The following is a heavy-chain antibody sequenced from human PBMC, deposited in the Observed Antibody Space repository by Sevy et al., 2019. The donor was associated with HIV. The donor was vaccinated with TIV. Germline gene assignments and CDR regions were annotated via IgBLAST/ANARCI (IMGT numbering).Heavy chain of an antibody. CDR3: AKDSSPYSNHFDY. J-gene: IGHJ4*02. CDR2: IWYDESNE. D-gene: IGHD4-4*01. V-gene: IGHV3-33*06. CDR1: GFTFSGFG. Sequence: GGSLRLSCAASGFTFSGFGMHWVRQAPGKGLQSVAVIWYDESNEYYGDSVKGRFTISRDNSKNTVYLQMNSLRVEDTALYYCAKDSSPYSNHFDYWGRGTLVTVSS.